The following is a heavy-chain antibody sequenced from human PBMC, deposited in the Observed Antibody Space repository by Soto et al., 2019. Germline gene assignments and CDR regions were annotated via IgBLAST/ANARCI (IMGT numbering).Heavy chain of an antibody. V-gene: IGHV3-23*01. D-gene: IGHD2-21*01. Sequence: GGSLRLSCVASGLTFGSRAMSWVRQAPGEGLQWVSTITETGGDAKYADSVRGRFVISRDNARKTLYLQMTSLTADDSAMYFCARGSTDSYPVSRIFDFWGRGTLVTVSS. J-gene: IGHJ4*02. CDR3: ARGSTDSYPVSRIFDF. CDR2: ITETGGDA. CDR1: GLTFGSRA.